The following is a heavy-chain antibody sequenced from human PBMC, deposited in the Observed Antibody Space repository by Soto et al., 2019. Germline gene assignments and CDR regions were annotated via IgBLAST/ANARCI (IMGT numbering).Heavy chain of an antibody. Sequence: PSETLSLTCTVSGGSISSYYWSWIRQPPGKGLGYIGYIYYSGSTNYNPSLKSRVTISVDTSKNQFSLKLSSVTAADTAVYYCARSLYSGSYTNWFDYWGHGTLVTVSS. V-gene: IGHV4-59*01. CDR1: GGSISSYY. J-gene: IGHJ5*01. CDR3: ARSLYSGSYTNWFDY. D-gene: IGHD1-26*01. CDR2: IYYSGST.